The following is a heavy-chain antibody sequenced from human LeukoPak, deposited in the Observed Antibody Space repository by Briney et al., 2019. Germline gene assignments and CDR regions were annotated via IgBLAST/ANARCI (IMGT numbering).Heavy chain of an antibody. Sequence: GGSLRLSCAASGFTVGNTYMSWVRQAPGKGLEWLSVIYDTGGTFYSDSVKGRFTISRDYSKNTLYPQMSSLRADDTAVYYCARDSNGPAFWGQGTLVTVSS. CDR2: IYDTGGT. J-gene: IGHJ4*02. CDR3: ARDSNGPAF. V-gene: IGHV3-53*01. CDR1: GFTVGNTY. D-gene: IGHD6-19*01.